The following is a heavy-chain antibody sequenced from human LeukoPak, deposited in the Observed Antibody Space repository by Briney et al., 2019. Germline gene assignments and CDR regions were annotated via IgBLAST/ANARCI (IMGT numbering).Heavy chain of an antibody. CDR3: AKYCSSTSCHFGLDY. CDR2: INPSGGST. V-gene: IGHV1-46*01. Sequence: GASVKVSCKASGYTFTSYYMHWVRQAPGQGLEWMGIINPSGGSTSYAQKFQGRVTMTRGTSTSTVYMELSSLRSEDTAVYYCAKYCSSTSCHFGLDYWGQGTLVTVSS. J-gene: IGHJ4*02. D-gene: IGHD2-2*01. CDR1: GYTFTSYY.